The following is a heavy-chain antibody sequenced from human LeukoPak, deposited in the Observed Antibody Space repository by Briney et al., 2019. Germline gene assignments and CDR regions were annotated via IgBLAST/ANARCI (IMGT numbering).Heavy chain of an antibody. CDR1: GYSFTTYW. Sequence: GESLNISCKASGYSFTTYWIGWVRPLRRKGLEWVGIIYPGDSDTRYSPSFQGQVTISADKSISAAYLQWSSLKASDTAMYYCARPDTSMEYFDFWGQGTLVTVSS. J-gene: IGHJ4*02. D-gene: IGHD5-18*01. CDR3: ARPDTSMEYFDF. V-gene: IGHV5-51*01. CDR2: IYPGDSDT.